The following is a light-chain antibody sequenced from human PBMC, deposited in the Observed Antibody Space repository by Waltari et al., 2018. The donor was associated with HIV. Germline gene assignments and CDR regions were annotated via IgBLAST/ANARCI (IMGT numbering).Light chain of an antibody. CDR1: NSNIAAGHN. V-gene: IGLV1-40*01. Sequence: QSVLRQPPSVSGAPGQRVTISCTGSNSNIAAGHNVPRYQQLPGTAPKLLIYDNTNRPSGVPDRFSGSKSGTSTSLAIAGLQADDEADYYCQSYDSSLSGVVFGGGTRLTVL. CDR3: QSYDSSLSGVV. J-gene: IGLJ2*01. CDR2: DNT.